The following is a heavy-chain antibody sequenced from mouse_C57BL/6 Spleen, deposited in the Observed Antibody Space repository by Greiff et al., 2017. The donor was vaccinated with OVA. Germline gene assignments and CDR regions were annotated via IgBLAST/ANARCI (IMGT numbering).Heavy chain of an antibody. CDR1: GYTFTSYW. CDR2: IHPSDSDT. CDR3: AIPYGSDWYFDV. V-gene: IGHV1-74*01. D-gene: IGHD1-1*01. J-gene: IGHJ1*03. Sequence: VQLQQPGAELVKPGASVKVSCKASGYTFTSYWMHWVKQRPGQGLEWIGRIHPSDSDTNYNQKFKGKATLTVDKSSSTAYMQLSSLTSEDSAVDYCAIPYGSDWYFDVWGTGTTVTVSS.